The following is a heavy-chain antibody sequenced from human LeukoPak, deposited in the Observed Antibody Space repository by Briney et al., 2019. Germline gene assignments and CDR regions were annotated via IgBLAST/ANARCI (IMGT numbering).Heavy chain of an antibody. Sequence: PGGSLRLSCAASGFTFSSYGMHWVRQAPGKGLDWVAFIHHDGSNKYYADSVRGRFTISRDNSKNTLYLQMNSLRAEDTAVYFCAKERENYFEFDFWGQGTLVTVSS. CDR2: IHHDGSNK. CDR3: AKERENYFEFDF. J-gene: IGHJ4*02. V-gene: IGHV3-30*02. D-gene: IGHD1-7*01. CDR1: GFTFSSYG.